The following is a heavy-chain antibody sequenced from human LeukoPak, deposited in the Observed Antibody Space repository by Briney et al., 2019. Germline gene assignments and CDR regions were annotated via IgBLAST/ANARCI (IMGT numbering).Heavy chain of an antibody. CDR3: ARLTYYYDSSGYFAFDY. CDR2: IIPIFGTA. Sequence: GASVKVSCKASGYTFTSYAISWVRQAPGQGLEWMGGIIPIFGTANYAQKFQGRVTITADESTSTAYMELSSLRSEDTAVYYCARLTYYYDSSGYFAFDYWGQGTLVTVSS. J-gene: IGHJ4*02. CDR1: GYTFTSYA. V-gene: IGHV1-69*13. D-gene: IGHD3-22*01.